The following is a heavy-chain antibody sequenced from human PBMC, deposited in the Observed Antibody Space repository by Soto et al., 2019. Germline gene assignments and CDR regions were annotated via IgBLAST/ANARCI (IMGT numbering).Heavy chain of an antibody. V-gene: IGHV3-21*04. CDR3: TKEVNYDFWNYFGMDG. D-gene: IGHD3-3*01. Sequence: LRLSCAASGFPFSIYIMNWVRQARGKGLEWVSTITSNTEYYADSVKGRFSISRVNSENTVHLQMNGLRVEDTAVYFCTKEVNYDFWNYFGMDGWGRGTTVTVSS. J-gene: IGHJ6*02. CDR2: ITSNTE. CDR1: GFPFSIYI.